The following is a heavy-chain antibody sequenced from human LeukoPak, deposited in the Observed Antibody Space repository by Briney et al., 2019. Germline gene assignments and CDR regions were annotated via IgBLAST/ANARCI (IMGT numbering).Heavy chain of an antibody. J-gene: IGHJ6*03. CDR1: GFTFSNAW. CDR2: IKSKTDGGTT. CDR3: TTVLGTAMGNYYYYYYMDV. Sequence: GGSLRLSCAASGFTFSNAWMSWVRQAPGKGQEWVGRIKSKTDGGTTDYAAPVKGRFTISRDDSKNTLYLQMNSLKTEDTAVYYCTTVLGTAMGNYYYYYYMDVWGKGTTVTVSS. V-gene: IGHV3-15*01. D-gene: IGHD5-18*01.